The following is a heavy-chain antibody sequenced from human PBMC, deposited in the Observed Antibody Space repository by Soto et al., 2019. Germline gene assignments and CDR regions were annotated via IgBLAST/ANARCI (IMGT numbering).Heavy chain of an antibody. CDR3: ARVRSSSWNTFDY. J-gene: IGHJ4*02. D-gene: IGHD6-13*01. Sequence: ASVKVSCKASGYTFTSYAMHWVRQAPGQRLEWMGWINAGNGNTKYSQKFQGRVTITRDTSASTAYMELSSLRSEDTAVYYCARVRSSSWNTFDYWGQGTLVTVSS. CDR2: INAGNGNT. CDR1: GYTFTSYA. V-gene: IGHV1-3*01.